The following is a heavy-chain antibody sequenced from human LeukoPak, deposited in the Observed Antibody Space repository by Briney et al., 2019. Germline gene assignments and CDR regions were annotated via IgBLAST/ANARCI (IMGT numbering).Heavy chain of an antibody. CDR1: GFTFSSYW. Sequence: GGSLRLSCAASGFTFSSYWMSWVRQAPGKGLEWVANIKQDGSEKYYVDSVKGRFTISRDNAKNSLYLQMNSLRAEDTAVYYCARDQSVNYYGSGSYYYHMDVWGKGTTVTVSS. CDR3: ARDQSVNYYGSGSYYYHMDV. D-gene: IGHD3-10*01. V-gene: IGHV3-7*01. J-gene: IGHJ6*03. CDR2: IKQDGSEK.